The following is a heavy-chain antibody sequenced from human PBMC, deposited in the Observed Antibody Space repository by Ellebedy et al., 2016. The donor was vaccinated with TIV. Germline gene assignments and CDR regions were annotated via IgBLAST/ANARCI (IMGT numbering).Heavy chain of an antibody. J-gene: IGHJ6*02. V-gene: IGHV1-58*02. CDR3: AAPFDCGGDCTVGMDV. CDR1: GFTFTSSA. Sequence: AASVKVSCKASGFTFTSSAMQWVRQAHGQRLEWIGWIVVGSGNTNYAQKFQERVTITRNMSTSTAYMELSSLRSEDTAVYYCAAPFDCGGDCTVGMDVWGQGTTVTVSS. D-gene: IGHD2-21*02. CDR2: IVVGSGNT.